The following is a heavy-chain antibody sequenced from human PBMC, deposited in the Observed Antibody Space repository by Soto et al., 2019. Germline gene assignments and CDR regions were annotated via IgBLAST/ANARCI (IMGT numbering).Heavy chain of an antibody. D-gene: IGHD6-13*01. J-gene: IGHJ4*02. CDR3: ARAISSSWSYFDL. Sequence: PAGPLGPASAASRVPVTIYAISGVRQVQGRGLEWVLAIIGSGGITHYKDSVKGRFTLSRDKSKNTLYLQMSSLRAEDTAVYYCARAISSSWSYFDLLGKRTLVPVSS. V-gene: IGHV3-23*01. CDR1: RVPVTIYA. CDR2: IIGSGGIT.